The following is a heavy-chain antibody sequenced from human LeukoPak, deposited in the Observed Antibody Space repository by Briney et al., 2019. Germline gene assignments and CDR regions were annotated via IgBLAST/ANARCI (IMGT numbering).Heavy chain of an antibody. V-gene: IGHV3-7*01. CDR3: ARDRRGIYSPFGY. CDR1: GFTFSSYW. D-gene: IGHD2-21*01. Sequence: GGSLRLSCAASGFTFSSYWMNWVRQAPGKGLEWVANIKQDGSEKYYLDSLKGRFIVSRDNAKNSLYLQMNSLRAEDTAVYYCARDRRGIYSPFGYWGQGTLVIVSS. CDR2: IKQDGSEK. J-gene: IGHJ4*02.